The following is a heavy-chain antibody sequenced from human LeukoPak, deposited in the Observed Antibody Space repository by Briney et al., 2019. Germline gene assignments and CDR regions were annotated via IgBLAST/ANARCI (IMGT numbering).Heavy chain of an antibody. V-gene: IGHV4-59*01. CDR2: IYYSGST. D-gene: IGHD5-18*01. CDR1: GGSISSYY. CDR3: ARLSDSPDY. J-gene: IGHJ4*02. Sequence: ASETLSLTCTVSGGSISSYYWSWIRQPPGKGLEWIGYIYYSGSTNYNPSLKSRVTISVDTSKNQFSLKLSSVTAADTAVYYCARLSDSPDYWGQGTLVTVSS.